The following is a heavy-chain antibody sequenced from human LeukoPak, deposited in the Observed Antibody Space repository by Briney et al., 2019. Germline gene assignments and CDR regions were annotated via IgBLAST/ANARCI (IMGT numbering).Heavy chain of an antibody. V-gene: IGHV1-2*02. J-gene: IGHJ4*02. D-gene: IGHD2-2*01. CDR1: GYTFTDYY. Sequence: ASVKVSCKTSGYTFTDYYMHWVRQAPGQGLEWMGRIDPNSGGTNYAQKFQGRVAMTRDTSISTAHMEVSRLRSDDTAVYYCARANFLYCSSSTCLFDYWGQGTLVTVSS. CDR3: ARANFLYCSSSTCLFDY. CDR2: IDPNSGGT.